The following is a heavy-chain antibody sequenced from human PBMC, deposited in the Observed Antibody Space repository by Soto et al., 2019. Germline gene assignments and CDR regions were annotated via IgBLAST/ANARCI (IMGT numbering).Heavy chain of an antibody. D-gene: IGHD4-4*01. Sequence: EVQLVESGGGLVQPGGSLRLSCAASGFTFSSYDMHWVRQATGKGLEWVSAIGTAGDTYYPGSVKGRFTISRENAKNTLYLQMNSLRTEDTAVYYCARDLGYSNGHPFDYWGQGTLVTVSS. CDR1: GFTFSSYD. V-gene: IGHV3-13*01. CDR2: IGTAGDT. J-gene: IGHJ4*02. CDR3: ARDLGYSNGHPFDY.